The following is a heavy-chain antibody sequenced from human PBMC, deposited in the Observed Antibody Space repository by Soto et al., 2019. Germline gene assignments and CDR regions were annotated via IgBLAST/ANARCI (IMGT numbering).Heavy chain of an antibody. J-gene: IGHJ4*02. CDR3: ARVGYYDFWSGPYYFDY. CDR1: GGSISSYY. CDR2: IYYSGST. V-gene: IGHV4-59*01. Sequence: SETLSLTCTVSGGSISSYYWSWIRQPPGKGLEWIGYIYYSGSTNYNPSLKSRVTISVDTSKNQFSLKLSSVTAADTAVYYCARVGYYDFWSGPYYFDYWGQGTLVTSPQ. D-gene: IGHD3-3*01.